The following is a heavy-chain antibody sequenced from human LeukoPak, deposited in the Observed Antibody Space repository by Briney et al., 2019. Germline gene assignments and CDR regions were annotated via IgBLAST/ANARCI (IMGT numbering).Heavy chain of an antibody. CDR1: GFTFSNYN. CDR3: ASLYGEILDY. V-gene: IGHV3-48*01. CDR2: ISSSSSTI. D-gene: IGHD4-17*01. Sequence: PGGSLRLSSAAYGFTFSNYNMNWVRQAPGKGLEWVSYISSSSSTIYYADSVKGRFTISRDNAKNSLYLQMNSLRAEDTAVYYCASLYGEILDYWGQGTLVTVSS. J-gene: IGHJ4*02.